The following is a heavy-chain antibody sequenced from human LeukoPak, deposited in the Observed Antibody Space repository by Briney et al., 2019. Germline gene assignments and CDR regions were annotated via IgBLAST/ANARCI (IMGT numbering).Heavy chain of an antibody. CDR2: INPNSGGT. CDR3: ARGGGYDEFDY. D-gene: IGHD5-12*01. J-gene: IGHJ4*02. Sequence: GASVKVSCKASGYTFSAYYMHWVRQAPGQGLEWMVWINPNSGGTNYAQTFQGRVNMTRDTSISTAYMDLSRLRSDDTAVYYCARGGGYDEFDYWGQGTLVTVSS. V-gene: IGHV1-2*02. CDR1: GYTFSAYY.